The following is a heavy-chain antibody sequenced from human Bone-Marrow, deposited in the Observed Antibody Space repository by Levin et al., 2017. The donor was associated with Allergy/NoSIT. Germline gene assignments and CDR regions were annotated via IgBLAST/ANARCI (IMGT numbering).Heavy chain of an antibody. Sequence: ASVKDSCKASGGTFSSYAISWVRQAPGQGLEWMGGIIPIFGTANYAQKFQGRVTITADESTSTAYMELSSLRSEDTAVYYCASRGDGYYDSSGYYYPLGYWGQGTLVTVSS. CDR2: IIPIFGTA. CDR1: GGTFSSYA. D-gene: IGHD3-22*01. J-gene: IGHJ4*02. V-gene: IGHV1-69*13. CDR3: ASRGDGYYDSSGYYYPLGY.